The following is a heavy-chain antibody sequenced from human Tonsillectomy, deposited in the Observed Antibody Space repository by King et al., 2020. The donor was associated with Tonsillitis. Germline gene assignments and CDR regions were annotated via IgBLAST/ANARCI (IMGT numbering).Heavy chain of an antibody. J-gene: IGHJ4*02. CDR1: GGSFSSFY. Sequence: QVQLQQWGAGLLKPSETLSLTCAVYGGSFSSFYWSWIRQPPGKGLEWIGEINHSGSTNYNPSVKSRVTISVDRSKNQFSLKLSSVTAADTAVYYCASGERSGDWGQGTLVTVSS. CDR3: ASGERSGD. D-gene: IGHD1-1*01. CDR2: INHSGST. V-gene: IGHV4-34*01.